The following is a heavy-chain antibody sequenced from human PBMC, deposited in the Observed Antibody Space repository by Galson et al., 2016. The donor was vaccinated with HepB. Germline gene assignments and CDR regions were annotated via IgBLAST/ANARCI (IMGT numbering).Heavy chain of an antibody. Sequence: SETLSPTCTVSGFPISISSNYWGCIRQPPGKGLDWLGGIHCRRRADYNPPLKSRVTFSVHTSTNQFSLNLTSVTAADTAVYYCAVQISGGGSAFDRWGQGALVSVSS. D-gene: IGHD3-16*01. J-gene: IGHJ4*02. CDR2: IHCRRRA. V-gene: IGHV4-39*01. CDR1: GFPISISSNY. CDR3: AVQISGGGSAFDR.